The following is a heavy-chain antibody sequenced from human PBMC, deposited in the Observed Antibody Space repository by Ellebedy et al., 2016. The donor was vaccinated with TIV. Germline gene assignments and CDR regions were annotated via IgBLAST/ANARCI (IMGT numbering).Heavy chain of an antibody. D-gene: IGHD6-13*01. CDR2: INTNTGNP. J-gene: IGHJ4*02. CDR3: ARRPASSWTGSFFDY. CDR1: GYSFTSSG. Sequence: AASVKVSCQASGYSFTSSGISWVRQAPGQGLEWMGWINTNTGNPTYAQGFAGRFVFSLDTSVSTAYLQINNLKAEDTAVYYCARRPASSWTGSFFDYWGQGTLVTVSS. V-gene: IGHV7-4-1*02.